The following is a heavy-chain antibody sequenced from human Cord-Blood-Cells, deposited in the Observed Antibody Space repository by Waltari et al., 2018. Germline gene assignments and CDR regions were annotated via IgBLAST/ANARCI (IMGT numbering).Heavy chain of an antibody. CDR1: GGSISSGDYY. CDR3: ARVVVVPAAAYNWFDP. D-gene: IGHD2-2*01. J-gene: IGHJ5*02. V-gene: IGHV4-30-4*01. Sequence: QVQLQESGPGLVKPSQTLSLTCTVSGGSISSGDYYWSWIRQPPGKGLEWIGYIYYSGSTYYNPSLKSRVTISVDTSKNQFSLKLSSVTAADTAVYYCARVVVVPAAAYNWFDPWGQGTLVTVSS. CDR2: IYYSGST.